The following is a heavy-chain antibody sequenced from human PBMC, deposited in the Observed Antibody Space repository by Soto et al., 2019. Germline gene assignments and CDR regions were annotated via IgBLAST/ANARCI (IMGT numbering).Heavy chain of an antibody. V-gene: IGHV4-34*01. CDR2: INHVAGT. J-gene: IGHJ5*02. D-gene: IGHD3-16*01. CDR1: GGFLSDSY. Sequence: SETLSLTCAVYGGFLSDSYWTWIRQPPGKGLEWLGEINHVAGTNYNPSLKSRVTMSVDTSQNQFSLRLISVTAANTAMYFCVRIRYQLPSSVLWLDPWGQGTPVTVSS. CDR3: VRIRYQLPSSVLWLDP.